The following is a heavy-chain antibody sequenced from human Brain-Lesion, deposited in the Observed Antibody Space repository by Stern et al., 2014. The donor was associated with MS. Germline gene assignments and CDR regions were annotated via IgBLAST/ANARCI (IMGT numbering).Heavy chain of an antibody. Sequence: QLVQSGAEVKKPGASVKVSCKVSGYTLTELSMHWVRQAPRKGLEWMGGFDPEDGEKIYAQKFQGRVTMTEDTSTDPAYMELSRLRSEDTAVYYCATLSPGAGGNYYRHFDYWGQGTLVTVSS. CDR1: GYTLTELS. J-gene: IGHJ4*02. D-gene: IGHD1-26*01. CDR2: FDPEDGEK. V-gene: IGHV1-24*01. CDR3: ATLSPGAGGNYYRHFDY.